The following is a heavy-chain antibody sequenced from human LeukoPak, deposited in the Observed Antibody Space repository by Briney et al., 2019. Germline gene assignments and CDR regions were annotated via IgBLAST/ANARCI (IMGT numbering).Heavy chain of an antibody. Sequence: SETLSLTCSASGASISSNTYYWGWVRQPPGKGLEWIGYISNSGSTYYNPSLKSRVTISIDTSKTQFSLRLSSVTAADTAVYYCARDHGSSNWYYYWGQGTLVTVSS. V-gene: IGHV4-39*07. D-gene: IGHD6-13*01. J-gene: IGHJ4*02. CDR3: ARDHGSSNWYYY. CDR1: GASISSNTYY. CDR2: ISNSGST.